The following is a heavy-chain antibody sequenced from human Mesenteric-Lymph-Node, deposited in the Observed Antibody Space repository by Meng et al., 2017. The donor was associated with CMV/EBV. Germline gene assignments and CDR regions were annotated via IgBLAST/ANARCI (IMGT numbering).Heavy chain of an antibody. CDR2: IWYDGSNK. D-gene: IGHD1-1*01. CDR3: AKEKTETLEYYYFYGLDV. CDR1: GFTFDNFA. J-gene: IGHJ6*02. Sequence: GGSLRLSCAASGFTFDNFAMHWVRQAPGKGLEWVAIIWYDGSNKYYVDSVKGRFTISRDNSKNTLDLQMNSLRVEDTAVYYCAKEKTETLEYYYFYGLDVWGQGTTVTVSS. V-gene: IGHV3-33*06.